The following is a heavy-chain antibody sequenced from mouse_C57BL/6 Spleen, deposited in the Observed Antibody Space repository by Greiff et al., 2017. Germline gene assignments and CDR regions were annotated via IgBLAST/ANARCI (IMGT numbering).Heavy chain of an antibody. CDR3: AKASYYSNYYAMDY. CDR2: IWRGGST. D-gene: IGHD2-5*01. J-gene: IGHJ4*01. Sequence: VQLQESGPGLVQPSQSLSITCTVSGFSLTSYGVHWVRQSPGKGLEWLGVIWRGGSTGYNAAFMSRLSITKDNSKSQVFFKMNSLQADDTAIYYCAKASYYSNYYAMDYWGQGTSVTVSS. CDR1: GFSLTSYG. V-gene: IGHV2-5*01.